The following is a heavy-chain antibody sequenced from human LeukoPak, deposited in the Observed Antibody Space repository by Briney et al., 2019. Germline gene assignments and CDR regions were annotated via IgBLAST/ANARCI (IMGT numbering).Heavy chain of an antibody. CDR2: IIPIFGTA. V-gene: IGHV1-69*13. D-gene: IGHD3-22*01. CDR1: GGTFSSYA. J-gene: IGHJ4*02. Sequence: ASMKVSCKASGGTFSSYAISWVRQAPGQGLEWMGGIIPIFGTANYAQKFQGRVTITADESTSTAYMELSSLRSEDTAVYYCASGDSTYFDYWGQGTLVTVSS. CDR3: ASGDSTYFDY.